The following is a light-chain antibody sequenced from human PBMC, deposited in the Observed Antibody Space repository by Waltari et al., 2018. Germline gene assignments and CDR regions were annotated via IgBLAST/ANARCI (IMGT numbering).Light chain of an antibody. CDR1: QAVTPN. Sequence: EVVMTQSPATLSVSPGERAILSCRASQAVTPNLAWYQQKPGQALRVLIYDASTRATGIPARFSGSGSGAEFTLTISSLQSEDSAVYYCQQYHNWPPLTFGGGTNVEIK. V-gene: IGKV3-15*01. CDR3: QQYHNWPPLT. CDR2: DAS. J-gene: IGKJ4*01.